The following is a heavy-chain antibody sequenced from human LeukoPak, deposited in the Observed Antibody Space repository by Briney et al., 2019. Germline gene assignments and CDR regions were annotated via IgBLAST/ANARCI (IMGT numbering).Heavy chain of an antibody. Sequence: GGSLRLSCAASGFTFSSCAMHWVRQAPGKGLEWVAVISYDGSNKYYADSVKGRFTISRDNSDNTVFLQMESVRPDDTAVYYCARKLMSSRRFEYWGQGTLVTVSS. J-gene: IGHJ4*02. CDR3: ARKLMSSRRFEY. D-gene: IGHD2-8*01. CDR1: GFTFSSCA. V-gene: IGHV3-30-3*01. CDR2: ISYDGSNK.